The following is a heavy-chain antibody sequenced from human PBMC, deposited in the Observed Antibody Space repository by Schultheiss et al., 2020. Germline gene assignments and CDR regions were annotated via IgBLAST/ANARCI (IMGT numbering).Heavy chain of an antibody. CDR3: ARGRYSYGYIGIYYYYYMDV. D-gene: IGHD5-18*01. CDR1: GGSISSSSYY. V-gene: IGHV4-39*01. CDR2: IYYSGST. J-gene: IGHJ6*03. Sequence: SETLSLTCTVSGGSISSSSYYWGWIRQPPGKGLEWIGSIYYSGSTYYNPSLKSRVTISVDTSKNQFSLKLSSVTAADTAVYYCARGRYSYGYIGIYYYYYMDVWGKGTTVTVSS.